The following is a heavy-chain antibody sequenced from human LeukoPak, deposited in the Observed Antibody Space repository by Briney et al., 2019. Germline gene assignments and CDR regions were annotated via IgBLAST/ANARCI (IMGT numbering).Heavy chain of an antibody. Sequence: SETLSLTCAVSGGSISSSNRWAWVRQSPGKGLEWIEEISHTFNTDYNPSLKSRVTISVDTSKNLLSLKLNSVTAADTAVYYCARASLAHSFGYDSWGQGILVTVSS. J-gene: IGHJ5*01. V-gene: IGHV4-4*02. CDR2: ISHTFNT. CDR1: GGSISSSNR. CDR3: ARASLAHSFGYDS. D-gene: IGHD5-18*01.